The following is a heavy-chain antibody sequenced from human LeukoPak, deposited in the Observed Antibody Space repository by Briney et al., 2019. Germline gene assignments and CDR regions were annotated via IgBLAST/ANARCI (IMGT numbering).Heavy chain of an antibody. J-gene: IGHJ3*02. Sequence: GESLKISCKGSGYSFTSQWIGWVRQMPGKGLEWMGIIYPGDSDTRYSPSFQGQVTISADKSISTAYLQWSSLKASDTAMYYCARPTGYNILTGYHDAFDIWGQGTMVTVSS. CDR3: ARPTGYNILTGYHDAFDI. CDR1: GYSFTSQW. CDR2: IYPGDSDT. D-gene: IGHD3-9*01. V-gene: IGHV5-51*01.